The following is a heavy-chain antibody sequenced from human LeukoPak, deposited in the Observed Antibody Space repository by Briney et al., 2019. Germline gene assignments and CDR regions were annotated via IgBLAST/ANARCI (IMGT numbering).Heavy chain of an antibody. CDR3: AKDARYSSSWGTYYYYMDV. V-gene: IGHV3-30*02. J-gene: IGHJ6*03. Sequence: WVSVTLSCAASGFTFYSFNMMWLPQAPGEGRVGVTYIRCGGRNKLYAVSVKGRFTISRDNSKNTLYLQRNSLRAEDTAVYYCAKDARYSSSWGTYYYYMDVWGKGTTVTVSS. CDR1: GFTFYSFN. D-gene: IGHD6-13*01. CDR2: IRCGGRNK.